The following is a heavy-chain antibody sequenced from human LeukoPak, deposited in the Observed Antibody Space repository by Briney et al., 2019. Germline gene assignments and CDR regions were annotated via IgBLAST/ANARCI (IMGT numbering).Heavy chain of an antibody. CDR2: INHSGST. Sequence: KPSETLSLTCAVYGGSFSGYYWSWIRQPPGKGLEWIGEINHSGSTNYNPSLKSRVTISVDTSKNQFSLKLSSVTAADTAVYYCARVIAVASGSYYFDYWGQGTLVTVSS. D-gene: IGHD6-19*01. J-gene: IGHJ4*02. CDR1: GGSFSGYY. V-gene: IGHV4-34*01. CDR3: ARVIAVASGSYYFDY.